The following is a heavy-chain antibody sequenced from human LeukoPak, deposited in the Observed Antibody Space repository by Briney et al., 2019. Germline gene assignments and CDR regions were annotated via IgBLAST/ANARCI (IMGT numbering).Heavy chain of an antibody. J-gene: IGHJ5*02. V-gene: IGHV4-39*01. D-gene: IGHD3-10*01. CDR1: GGSISSSSYY. Sequence: SETLSLTCTVSGGSISSSSYYWGWIRQPPGKGLEWIGSIYYSGSTCYNPSRKSRVNQSVGTSKNQFSMKLSSAPPADTAVYYCARQDVARGYYYGSGSTLNWFDPWGQGTLVTVSS. CDR3: ARQDVARGYYYGSGSTLNWFDP. CDR2: IYYSGST.